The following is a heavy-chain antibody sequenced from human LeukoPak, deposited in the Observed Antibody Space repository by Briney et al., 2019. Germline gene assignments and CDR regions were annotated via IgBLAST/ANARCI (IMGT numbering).Heavy chain of an antibody. D-gene: IGHD3-10*01. J-gene: IGHJ4*02. CDR3: VRRFVDGSNYYYDDY. Sequence: PSETLSLTCAVYGGSFSGYYWSWIRQPPGKGLEWIGEINHSGSTNYNPSLKSRVTISVDTSTNQFSLRLTSVTAADTAVYYCVRRFVDGSNYYYDDYRGQGTLVTVSS. V-gene: IGHV4-34*01. CDR1: GGSFSGYY. CDR2: INHSGST.